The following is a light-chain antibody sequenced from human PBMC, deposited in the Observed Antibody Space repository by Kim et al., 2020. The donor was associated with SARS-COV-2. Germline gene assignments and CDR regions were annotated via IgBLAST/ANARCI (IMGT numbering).Light chain of an antibody. Sequence: VSPGERATLSCRASQSVSSNLAWYQQKPGQAPRLLIYGASTRATGIPARFSGSGSGTEFTLTISSMQSEDFAVYYCQQYNNWPLTFGGGTKVDIK. CDR3: QQYNNWPLT. CDR1: QSVSSN. J-gene: IGKJ4*01. V-gene: IGKV3-15*01. CDR2: GAS.